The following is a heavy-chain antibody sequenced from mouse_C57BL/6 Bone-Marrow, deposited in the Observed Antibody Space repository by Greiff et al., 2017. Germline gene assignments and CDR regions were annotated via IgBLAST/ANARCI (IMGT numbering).Heavy chain of an antibody. CDR2: INPYNGGT. V-gene: IGHV1-19*01. CDR3: ASAVPLYYAMDY. Sequence: EVQLQQSGPVLVKPGASVKMSCKASGYTFTDYYMNWVKQSHGKSLEWIGVINPYNGGTSYNQKFKGKATLTVDKSSSTAYMELNSLTSEDSAVYYCASAVPLYYAMDYWGQGTSVTVSS. J-gene: IGHJ4*01. D-gene: IGHD6-1*01. CDR1: GYTFTDYY.